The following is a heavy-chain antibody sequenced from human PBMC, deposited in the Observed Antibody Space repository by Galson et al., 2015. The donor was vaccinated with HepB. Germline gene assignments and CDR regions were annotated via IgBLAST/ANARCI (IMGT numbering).Heavy chain of an antibody. D-gene: IGHD6-13*01. CDR3: AKSFRSSWGGGFDY. V-gene: IGHV3-43D*03. CDR2: ISWDGGST. Sequence: SLRLSCAASGFTFDDYAMHWVRQAPGKGLEWVSLISWDGGSTYYADSVKGRFTISRDNSKNSLYLQMNSLRAEDTALYYCAKSFRSSWGGGFDYWGQGTLVTVSS. J-gene: IGHJ4*02. CDR1: GFTFDDYA.